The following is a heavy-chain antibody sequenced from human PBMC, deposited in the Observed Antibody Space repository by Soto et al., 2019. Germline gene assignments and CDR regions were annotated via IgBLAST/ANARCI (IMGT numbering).Heavy chain of an antibody. J-gene: IGHJ6*02. V-gene: IGHV3-23*01. Sequence: EVQLLESGGGLVQPGGSLRLSCAASGFTFSSYAMSWVRQAPGKGLEWVSAISGSGGSTYYADSVEGRFTISRDNSKNTLYLQMNSLRAEDTAVYYCAKDGLRYYGMDVWGQGTTVTVSS. CDR2: ISGSGGST. CDR1: GFTFSSYA. CDR3: AKDGLRYYGMDV. D-gene: IGHD5-12*01.